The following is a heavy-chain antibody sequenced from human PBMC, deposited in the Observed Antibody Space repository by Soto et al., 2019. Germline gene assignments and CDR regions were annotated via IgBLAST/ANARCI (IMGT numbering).Heavy chain of an antibody. V-gene: IGHV3-33*01. Sequence: GGSLRLSCAASGFTFSSYGMHWVRQAPGKGLEWVAVIWYDGSNKYYADSVKGRFTISRDNPKNTLYLQMNSLRAEDTAVSYCARAFSDGSSPFDFWGQGTLVTVSS. CDR2: IWYDGSNK. J-gene: IGHJ4*02. D-gene: IGHD2-15*01. CDR1: GFTFSSYG. CDR3: ARAFSDGSSPFDF.